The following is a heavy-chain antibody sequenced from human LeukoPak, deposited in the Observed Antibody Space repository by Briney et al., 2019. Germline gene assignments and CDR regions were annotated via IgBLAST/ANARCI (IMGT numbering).Heavy chain of an antibody. J-gene: IGHJ6*02. D-gene: IGHD3-22*01. CDR1: GGSISSGSYY. Sequence: SQTLSLTCTVSGGSISSGSYYWSWIRQPAGKGLEWIGRIYTSGSTNYNPSLKSRVTISVDTSKNQFSLKLSSMTAADTAVYYCARGSSGYDSSGYSNYYYYGMDVWGQGTTVTVSS. CDR2: IYTSGST. V-gene: IGHV4-61*02. CDR3: ARGSSGYDSSGYSNYYYYGMDV.